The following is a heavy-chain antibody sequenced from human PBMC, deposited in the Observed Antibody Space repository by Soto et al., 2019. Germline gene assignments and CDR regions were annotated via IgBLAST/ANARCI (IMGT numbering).Heavy chain of an antibody. CDR1: GFTFSNFG. Sequence: QVQLVESGGGVVQPGRSLRLSCAASGFTFSNFGMHWVRQAPGKGLEWVASISYDGNIKYSADSVKGRFTISRDNSKNTLNLQRNTLRREERALYYGAKLWSAVTAAVDDYWGQGTLVTVS. J-gene: IGHJ4*02. D-gene: IGHD6-13*01. CDR2: ISYDGNIK. CDR3: AKLWSAVTAAVDDY. V-gene: IGHV3-30*18.